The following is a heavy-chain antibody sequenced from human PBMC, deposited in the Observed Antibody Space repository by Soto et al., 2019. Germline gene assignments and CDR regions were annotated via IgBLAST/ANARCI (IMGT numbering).Heavy chain of an antibody. V-gene: IGHV3-15*01. J-gene: IGHJ3*02. D-gene: IGHD3-3*01. Sequence: GGSLRLSCAASGFTFSNAWMSWVRQAPGKGLEWVGRIKSKTDGGTTDYAAPMKGRFTISRDDSKNTLYLQMNSLKTEDTAVYYCATTYYDFWSGYHDAFDIWGQGTMVTVSS. CDR1: GFTFSNAW. CDR3: ATTYYDFWSGYHDAFDI. CDR2: IKSKTDGGTT.